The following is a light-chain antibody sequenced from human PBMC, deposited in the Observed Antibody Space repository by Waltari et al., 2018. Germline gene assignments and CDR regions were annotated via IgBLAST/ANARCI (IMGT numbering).Light chain of an antibody. CDR1: QSVGTS. V-gene: IGKV3-11*01. Sequence: EIFLTQSPATLSVSAGERAALSCRASQSVGTSLAWYQHRTGQAPRLLSYDASKRAAGIPARFSGSGSGTDFTLAIDTLEPEDFAVYYCQQRNTWPRTFGQGTKVEI. CDR3: QQRNTWPRT. CDR2: DAS. J-gene: IGKJ1*01.